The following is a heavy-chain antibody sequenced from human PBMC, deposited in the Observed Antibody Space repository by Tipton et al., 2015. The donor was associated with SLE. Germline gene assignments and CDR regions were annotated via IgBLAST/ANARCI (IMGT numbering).Heavy chain of an antibody. J-gene: IGHJ5*02. D-gene: IGHD3-10*01. CDR3: AGDDYASGIT. V-gene: IGHV3-7*01. CDR1: GFTFSDYY. CDR2: IKQDGSEK. Sequence: SLRLSCAASGFTFSDYYMSWVRQAPGKGLEWVANIKQDGSEKYYVDSVKGRFTISRDNAKNSLYLQMNSLRVEDTAVYFCAGDDYASGITWGQGTLVTVSS.